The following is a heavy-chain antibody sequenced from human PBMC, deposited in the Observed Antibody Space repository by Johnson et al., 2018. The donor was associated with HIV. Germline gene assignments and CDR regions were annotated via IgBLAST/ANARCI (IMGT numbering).Heavy chain of an antibody. V-gene: IGHV3-30*04. D-gene: IGHD2-2*01. Sequence: QVQLVESGGGVVQPGRSLRLSCAASGFTFSSYAMHWVRQAPGKGLEWVAVISYDGSNKYYADSVKGRFTISRDNSKNTLYLKMNSLRAEDTAVYYCARGIPAATRGYAFDIWGQGTMVTVSS. CDR2: ISYDGSNK. CDR1: GFTFSSYA. CDR3: ARGIPAATRGYAFDI. J-gene: IGHJ3*02.